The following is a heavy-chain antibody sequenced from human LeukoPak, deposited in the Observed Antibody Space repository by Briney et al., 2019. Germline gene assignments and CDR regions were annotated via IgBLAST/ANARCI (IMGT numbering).Heavy chain of an antibody. CDR3: AKQCGPYYDSSAYYSDY. CDR2: ISGSGGST. CDR1: GFTFSSYR. D-gene: IGHD3-22*01. Sequence: AGGSLRLSCAASGFTFSSYRMSWVRQAPGKGLEWVSIISGSGGSTYYADSVKGRFTISRDNSKDTLYFQMNSLRAEDTAVYYCAKQCGPYYDSSAYYSDYWGQGTLVTVSS. J-gene: IGHJ4*02. V-gene: IGHV3-23*01.